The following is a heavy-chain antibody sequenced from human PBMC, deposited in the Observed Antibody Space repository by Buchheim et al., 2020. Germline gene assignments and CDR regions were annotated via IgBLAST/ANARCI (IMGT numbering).Heavy chain of an antibody. J-gene: IGHJ4*02. V-gene: IGHV3-15*01. Sequence: EVQLVESGGGLVMPGGSLRLSCAASGFTFTNVWMSWVRQTPGKGLEWVGRIKSITDGGKTEYTAPVKGRFIISSDASQKKLCLQMNSLKTEDTAVYYCTTDPRWEFHLDYWGQGTL. D-gene: IGHD1-26*01. CDR1: GFTFTNVW. CDR2: IKSITDGGKT. CDR3: TTDPRWEFHLDY.